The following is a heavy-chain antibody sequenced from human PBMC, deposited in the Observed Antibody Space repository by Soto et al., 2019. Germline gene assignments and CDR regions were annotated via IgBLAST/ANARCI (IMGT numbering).Heavy chain of an antibody. CDR2: IYYSGST. CDR3: ARDSSYDIHWFDP. J-gene: IGHJ5*02. V-gene: IGHV4-31*03. Sequence: QVQLQESGPGLVKPSQTLSLTCTVSGGSISSGGYYWSWIRQHPGKGLEWIWYIYYSGSTYYNPSLKLRVTISVDTSKNQFSLKLSSVTAADTAVYYCARDSSYDIHWFDPWGQGTLVTVSS. D-gene: IGHD3-9*01. CDR1: GGSISSGGYY.